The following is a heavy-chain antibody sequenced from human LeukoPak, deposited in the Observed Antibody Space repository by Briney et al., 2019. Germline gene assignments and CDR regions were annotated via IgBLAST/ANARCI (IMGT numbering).Heavy chain of an antibody. V-gene: IGHV1-18*01. CDR1: GYTFTSYG. Sequence: ASVKVSCKASGYTFTSYGISWVRQAPRQGLEWMGWISAYNGNTNYAQKLQGRVTMTTDTSTSTAYMELRSLRSDDTAVYYCARGIAVAGILPRYFDYWGQGTLVTVSS. D-gene: IGHD6-19*01. CDR3: ARGIAVAGILPRYFDY. CDR2: ISAYNGNT. J-gene: IGHJ4*02.